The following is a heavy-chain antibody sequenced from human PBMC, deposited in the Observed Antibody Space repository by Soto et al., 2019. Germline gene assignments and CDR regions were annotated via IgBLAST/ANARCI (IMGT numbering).Heavy chain of an antibody. J-gene: IGHJ6*02. CDR1: GGSIGSYY. CDR2: IYYSGST. CDR3: ARDGGFYYGMDV. D-gene: IGHD3-3*01. V-gene: IGHV4-59*01. Sequence: QVQLQESGPGLVKPSETLSLTCTVSGGSIGSYYWNWIRQPPGKGLEWIGYIYYSGSTNYNPSLKSRVTISVDTSKAQFSLKLISVTAADTAVYYCARDGGFYYGMDVWGQGTTVTVSS.